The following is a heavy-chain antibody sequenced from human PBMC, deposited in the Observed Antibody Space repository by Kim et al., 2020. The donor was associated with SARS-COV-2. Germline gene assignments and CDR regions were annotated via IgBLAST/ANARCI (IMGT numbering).Heavy chain of an antibody. CDR1: GYTFTGYY. D-gene: IGHD5-12*01. J-gene: IGHJ4*02. V-gene: IGHV1-2*06. Sequence: ASVKVSCKASGYTFTGYYMHWVRQAPGQGLEWMGRINPNSGGTNYAQKFQGRVTMTRDTSISTAYMELSRLRSDDTAVYYCAREAKMAGYSGYDLNYWGQGTLVTVSS. CDR2: INPNSGGT. CDR3: AREAKMAGYSGYDLNY.